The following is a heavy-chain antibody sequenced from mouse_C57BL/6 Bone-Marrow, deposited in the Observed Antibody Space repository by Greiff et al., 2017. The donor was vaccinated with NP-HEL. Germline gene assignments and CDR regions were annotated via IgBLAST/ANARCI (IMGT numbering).Heavy chain of an antibody. V-gene: IGHV14-4*01. Sequence: DVKLQESGAELVRPGASVKLSCTASGFNIKDDYMHWVKQRPEQGLEWIGWIDPENGDTEYASKFQGKATITADTSSNTAYLQLSSLTSEDTAVYYCTTYSNSFAYWGQGTLVTVSA. CDR3: TTYSNSFAY. CDR1: GFNIKDDY. J-gene: IGHJ3*01. D-gene: IGHD2-5*01. CDR2: IDPENGDT.